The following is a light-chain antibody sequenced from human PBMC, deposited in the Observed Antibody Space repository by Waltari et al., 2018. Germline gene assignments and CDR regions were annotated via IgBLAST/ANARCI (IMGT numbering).Light chain of an antibody. V-gene: IGLV2-23*02. Sequence: QSALTQPASVSGSPGQSITISCTGTSSDVGSYNLVSWYQQHPNKAPKLRIYEVSNRPSGVSDRLSGSKSGTTASLTISGVQAEDEADYYCCSYAGSDTFVVLGGGTKLTVL. CDR2: EVS. CDR3: CSYAGSDTFVV. CDR1: SSDVGSYNL. J-gene: IGLJ2*01.